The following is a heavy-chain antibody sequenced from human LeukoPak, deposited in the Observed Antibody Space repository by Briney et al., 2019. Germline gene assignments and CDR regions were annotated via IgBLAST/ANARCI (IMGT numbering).Heavy chain of an antibody. Sequence: SVKVSCKASGGTFSSYGISWVRQAPGQGLEWMGGIIPIFDTTNYAQKFQGRVTITADESTSTAYMELSSLRSEDTAVYCCARGDCSGGSCYPGYYYGMDVWGKGTTVTVSS. D-gene: IGHD2-15*01. CDR2: IIPIFDTT. V-gene: IGHV1-69*13. CDR3: ARGDCSGGSCYPGYYYGMDV. CDR1: GGTFSSYG. J-gene: IGHJ6*04.